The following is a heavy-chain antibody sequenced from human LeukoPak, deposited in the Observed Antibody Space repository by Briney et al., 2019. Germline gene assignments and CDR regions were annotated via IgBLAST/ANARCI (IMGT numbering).Heavy chain of an antibody. V-gene: IGHV3-23*01. Sequence: GGSLRLSCTASGFTFGDYAMSWVRQAPGKGLEWVSAISGSGGSTYYADSVKGRFTISRDNSKNTLYLQMNSLRAEDTAVYYCAKGIIAVAGTFDYWGQGTLVTVSS. CDR1: GFTFGDYA. CDR2: ISGSGGST. D-gene: IGHD6-19*01. CDR3: AKGIIAVAGTFDY. J-gene: IGHJ4*02.